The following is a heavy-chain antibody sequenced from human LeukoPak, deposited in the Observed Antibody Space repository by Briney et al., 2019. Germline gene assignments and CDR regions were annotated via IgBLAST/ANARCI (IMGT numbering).Heavy chain of an antibody. D-gene: IGHD2-2*01. J-gene: IGHJ1*01. CDR3: AIGGLVVPYFQH. CDR2: IYYSGST. V-gene: IGHV4-31*03. Sequence: SETLSLTCTVSGGSISSGGYYWSWIRQHPGKGLEWIGYIYYSGSTYYNPSLKSRVTISVDTSKNQFSLKLSSVTAADTAVYYCAIGGLVVPYFQHWGQGTLVTVSS. CDR1: GGSISSGGYY.